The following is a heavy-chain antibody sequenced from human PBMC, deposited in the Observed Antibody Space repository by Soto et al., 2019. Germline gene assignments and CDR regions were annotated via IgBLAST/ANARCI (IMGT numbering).Heavy chain of an antibody. D-gene: IGHD3-22*01. CDR3: SRAPFDSSGYFAY. CDR1: GFTFSRYS. CDR2: ISYDETNE. J-gene: IGHJ4*02. V-gene: IGHV3-30-3*01. Sequence: QVQLVESGGGVVQPGRSLRLSCAASGFTFSRYSMHWVRQAPGKGLEWVAAISYDETNESYADSVKGRFTISRDTSKNTRFLQMNSLRPEATAVYFCSRAPFDSSGYFAYWCQGTLVTVSS.